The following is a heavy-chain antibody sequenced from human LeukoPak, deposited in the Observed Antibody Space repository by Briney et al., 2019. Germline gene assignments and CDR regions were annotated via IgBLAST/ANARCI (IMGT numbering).Heavy chain of an antibody. CDR2: ISYDGSNK. CDR3: ARDSGLYNWNGIDY. Sequence: PGGSLRLSCAASGFTFSSYGMYWGRQAPGKGLEWVAVISYDGSNKYYADSVKGRFTISRDNSKNTLYLQMNSLRAEDTAVYYCARDSGLYNWNGIDYWGQGTLVTVSS. CDR1: GFTFSSYG. D-gene: IGHD1-20*01. J-gene: IGHJ4*02. V-gene: IGHV3-30*03.